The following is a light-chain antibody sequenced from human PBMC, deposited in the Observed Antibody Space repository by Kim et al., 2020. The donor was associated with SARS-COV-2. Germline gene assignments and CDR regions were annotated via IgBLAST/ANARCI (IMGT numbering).Light chain of an antibody. Sequence: VSPEQTSSSTCSGDKMGDKYACWYQQKPGQSPVLVIYQDSTRPSGIPERFSRSNSGNTATLTISGTQAMDEADYYCQAWDSSTAVFGGGTQLTVL. CDR2: QDS. V-gene: IGLV3-1*01. J-gene: IGLJ3*02. CDR1: KMGDKY. CDR3: QAWDSSTAV.